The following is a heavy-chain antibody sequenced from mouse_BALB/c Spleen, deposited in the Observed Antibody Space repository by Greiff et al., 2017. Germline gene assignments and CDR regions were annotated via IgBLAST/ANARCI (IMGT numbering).Heavy chain of an antibody. CDR2: ISSGGGST. V-gene: IGHV5-12-1*01. J-gene: IGHJ3*01. D-gene: IGHD4-1*01. Sequence: EVHLVESGGGLVKPGGSLKLSCAASGFAFSSYDMSWVRQTPEKRLEWVAYISSGGGSTYYPDTVKGRFTISRDNAKNTLYLQMSSLKSEDTAMYYCARQRTGTFAYWGQGTLVTVSA. CDR1: GFAFSSYD. CDR3: ARQRTGTFAY.